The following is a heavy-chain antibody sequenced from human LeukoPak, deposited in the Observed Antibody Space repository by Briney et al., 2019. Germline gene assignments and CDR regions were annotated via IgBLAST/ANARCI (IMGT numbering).Heavy chain of an antibody. D-gene: IGHD2-15*01. CDR1: GYTFTGYY. Sequence: ASVKVSCTASGYTFTGYYMHWVRQAPGQGLEWMGWINPNSGGTNYAQTFQGRVTMTRETSISTAYMELSSLRSDDPAVYYCSRVGRAAKRAPNQRLDYWGQGTLVTVSS. V-gene: IGHV1-2*02. J-gene: IGHJ4*02. CDR2: INPNSGGT. CDR3: SRVGRAAKRAPNQRLDY.